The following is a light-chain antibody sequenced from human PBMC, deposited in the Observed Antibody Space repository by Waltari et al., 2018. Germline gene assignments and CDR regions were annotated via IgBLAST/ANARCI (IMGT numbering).Light chain of an antibody. CDR3: QQRSDWPPLT. CDR2: HAS. Sequence: EIVLTQSPATLSLSPGERATLSCRASQSVSSYLACYQQKPGQPPRLLIYHASTRATGIPARFSGRGSGTDFTLIITNVEPEDFAVYYCQQRSDWPPLTFGQGTRLEIK. V-gene: IGKV3-11*01. J-gene: IGKJ5*01. CDR1: QSVSSY.